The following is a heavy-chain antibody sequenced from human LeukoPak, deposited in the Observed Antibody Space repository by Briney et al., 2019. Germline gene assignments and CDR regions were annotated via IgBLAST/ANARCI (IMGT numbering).Heavy chain of an antibody. J-gene: IGHJ4*02. Sequence: SETLSLTCTVSGGSISSYYWSWIRQPPGKGLEWIGYIYYSGSTNYNPSLKSRVTISVDTSKNQFSLKLSSVTAADTAVYYCARYVVVTAYFDYWGQGTLVTVSS. CDR2: IYYSGST. CDR1: GGSISSYY. D-gene: IGHD2-21*02. V-gene: IGHV4-59*01. CDR3: ARYVVVTAYFDY.